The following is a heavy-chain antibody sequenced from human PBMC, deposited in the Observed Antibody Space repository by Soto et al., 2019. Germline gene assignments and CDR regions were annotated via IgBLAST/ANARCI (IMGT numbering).Heavy chain of an antibody. CDR2: FDPEDGET. CDR3: ATPSPLYCSGGSCYQYYFDY. J-gene: IGHJ4*02. D-gene: IGHD2-15*01. Sequence: GPSVKVSCKVSGYTLTELSMHWVRQAPGKGLEWMGGFDPEDGETIYAQKFQDRVTMTEDTSTDTVYMELSSLRSEDTAVYYCATPSPLYCSGGSCYQYYFDYWGQGTLVTVSS. V-gene: IGHV1-24*01. CDR1: GYTLTELS.